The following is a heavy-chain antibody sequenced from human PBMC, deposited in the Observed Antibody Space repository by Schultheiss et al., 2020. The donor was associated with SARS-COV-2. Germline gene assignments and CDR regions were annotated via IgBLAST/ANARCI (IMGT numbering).Heavy chain of an antibody. D-gene: IGHD1-1*01. J-gene: IGHJ6*02. CDR3: ARELDDYYYGMDV. Sequence: SETLSLTCTVSGGSVSSGSYYWSWIRQPPGKGLEWIGYIYYSGSTNYNPSLKSRVTISVDTSKNQFSLKLSSVTAADTAVYYCARELDDYYYGMDVWGQGTTVTVSS. CDR2: IYYSGST. CDR1: GGSVSSGSYY. V-gene: IGHV4-61*01.